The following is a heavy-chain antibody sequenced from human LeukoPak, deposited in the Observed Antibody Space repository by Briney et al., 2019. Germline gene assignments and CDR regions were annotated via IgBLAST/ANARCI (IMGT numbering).Heavy chain of an antibody. J-gene: IGHJ4*02. D-gene: IGHD2-15*01. Sequence: GESLKISCKGSGYSFTSYWIGWVRQMPGKGLEWMGIIYPVDSDTRYSPSFQGQVTISADKSISTAYLQWSSLKASDTAMYYCARPPYCRGGSCYSPIDYWGQGTLVTVSS. V-gene: IGHV5-51*01. CDR3: ARPPYCRGGSCYSPIDY. CDR1: GYSFTSYW. CDR2: IYPVDSDT.